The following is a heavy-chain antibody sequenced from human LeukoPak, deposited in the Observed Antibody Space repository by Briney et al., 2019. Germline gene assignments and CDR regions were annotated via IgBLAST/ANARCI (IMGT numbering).Heavy chain of an antibody. J-gene: IGHJ4*02. D-gene: IGHD5-12*01. Sequence: GASVKVSCKASGYTFSTYGISWVRQAPGQGLEWMGWISTYNGNTNYAQKLRGRVTMTTDTSTSTAYMELRSLRSDDTAVYYCARGTTADIDYWGQGTLVTVSS. V-gene: IGHV1-18*01. CDR2: ISTYNGNT. CDR1: GYTFSTYG. CDR3: ARGTTADIDY.